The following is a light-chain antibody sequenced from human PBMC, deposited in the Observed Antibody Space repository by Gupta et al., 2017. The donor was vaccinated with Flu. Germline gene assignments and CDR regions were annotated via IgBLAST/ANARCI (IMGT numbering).Light chain of an antibody. J-gene: IGKJ1*01. Sequence: DYQMTQSPSTLSASVGDRVTITCRASQNIKTWLAWFQRKPGEAPKLLIYRASTLETEVPSRFSGSGSGTEFTLTISSLQPDDFATYYCQQYYGPWTFGQGTKVEIK. CDR3: QQYYGPWT. CDR2: RAS. CDR1: QNIKTW. V-gene: IGKV1-5*03.